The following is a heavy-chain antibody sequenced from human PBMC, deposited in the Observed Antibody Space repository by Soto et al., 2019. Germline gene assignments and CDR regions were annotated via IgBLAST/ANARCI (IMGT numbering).Heavy chain of an antibody. J-gene: IGHJ2*01. CDR1: GFTVSSYG. D-gene: IGHD4-17*01. CDR3: AQCVFARYGGNSGWYFDL. V-gene: IGHV3-30*03. Sequence: PGGSLRLSCAASGFTVSSYGMHWVRQAPGKGLEWVAVILIDGSNKYYADSVKGRFTISRDNSKNTLYLRMNSLRPEDTAVYYCAQCVFARYGGNSGWYFDLWGRGTLVTGSS. CDR2: ILIDGSNK.